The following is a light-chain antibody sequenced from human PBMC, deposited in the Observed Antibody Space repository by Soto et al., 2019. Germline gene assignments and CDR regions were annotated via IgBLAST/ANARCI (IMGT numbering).Light chain of an antibody. CDR3: QKYNSAPRWT. Sequence: DIQMTQSPSSLSASVGDRVTITCRASQGISNYLAWYQQKPGKVPKLLIYAASTLQPGVPSRFSGSGSGTDFTLTISSLQPEDVATYYCQKYNSAPRWTFGQGTRWIS. CDR1: QGISNY. CDR2: AAS. V-gene: IGKV1-27*01. J-gene: IGKJ1*01.